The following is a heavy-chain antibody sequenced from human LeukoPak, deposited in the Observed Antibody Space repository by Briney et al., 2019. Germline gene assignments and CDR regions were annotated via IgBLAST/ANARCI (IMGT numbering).Heavy chain of an antibody. J-gene: IGHJ4*02. CDR2: LVYDERS. D-gene: IGHD6-19*01. Sequence: GGSLRLSCAASGFPFSSYGMHWVRQAPGKGLEWVARLVYDERSDYANSAKGRFSISRDNSKNTLFLDMSDLRVEDTAVYYCARDLSAAFDFWGQGVLVTVSS. CDR3: ARDLSAAFDF. V-gene: IGHV3-33*02. CDR1: GFPFSSYG.